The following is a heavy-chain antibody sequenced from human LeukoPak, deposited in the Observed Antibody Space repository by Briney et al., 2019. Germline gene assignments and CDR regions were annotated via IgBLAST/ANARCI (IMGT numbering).Heavy chain of an antibody. Sequence: PGGSLRLSCAASGFTFSSYSMNWVRQAPGKGLEWVSYISSSSSTIYYADSVKGRFAISRDNAKNSLYLQMNSLRAEDTAVYYCAKFWSGTYGRDAFDIWGQGTMVTVSS. D-gene: IGHD3-3*01. V-gene: IGHV3-48*01. CDR2: ISSSSSTI. CDR3: AKFWSGTYGRDAFDI. J-gene: IGHJ3*02. CDR1: GFTFSSYS.